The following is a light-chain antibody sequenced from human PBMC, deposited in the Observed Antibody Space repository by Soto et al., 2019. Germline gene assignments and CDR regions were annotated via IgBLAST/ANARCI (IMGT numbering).Light chain of an antibody. Sequence: EIGLTQSPGALSLSPGDRATLSCGAIQSVSSSYLAWYQQKPGQAPRLLIYGASTRDTGIPDRFSGSGSGTDFTLTISRLEPEDFAVYYCQQYGSSPRTCGQGTKVDIK. CDR3: QQYGSSPRT. J-gene: IGKJ1*01. CDR2: GAS. CDR1: QSVSSSY. V-gene: IGKV3-20*01.